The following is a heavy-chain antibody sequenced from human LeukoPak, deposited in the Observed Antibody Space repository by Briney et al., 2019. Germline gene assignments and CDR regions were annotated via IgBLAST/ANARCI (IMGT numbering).Heavy chain of an antibody. D-gene: IGHD6-19*01. CDR1: GFTFSSYG. CDR3: ARPVAGQSYFDY. CDR2: IWYDGSNK. V-gene: IGHV3-33*01. Sequence: PGGSLRLSCAASGFTFSSYGMHWVRQAPGKGLEWAAVIWYDGSNKYYADSVKGRFTISRDNSKNTLYLQMNSLRAEDTAVYYCARPVAGQSYFDYWGQGTLVTVSS. J-gene: IGHJ4*02.